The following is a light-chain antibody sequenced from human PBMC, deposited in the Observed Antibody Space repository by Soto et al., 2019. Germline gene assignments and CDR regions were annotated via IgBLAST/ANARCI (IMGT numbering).Light chain of an antibody. CDR1: QSISSW. Sequence: DIQMTQSPSTLSASVGDRVTITCRASQSISSWLAWYQQKPGKAPMLLIYKASSLESGVPSRVSGSGSGTEFTLTISSLQPDDFATYYCQQYNSYSPITFGQGTRLEIK. CDR2: KAS. J-gene: IGKJ5*01. V-gene: IGKV1-5*03. CDR3: QQYNSYSPIT.